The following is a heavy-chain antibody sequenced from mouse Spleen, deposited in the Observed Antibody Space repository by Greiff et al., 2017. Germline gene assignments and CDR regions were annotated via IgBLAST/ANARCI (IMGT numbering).Heavy chain of an antibody. Sequence: EVKLVESGGGLVKPGGSLKLSCAASGFTFSSYAMSWVRQTPEKRLEWVAAINSNGGSTYYPDTVKDRFTISRDNAKNTLYLQMSSLSSEDTALYYCARHRGEGNYPAWFAYWGQGTLVTVSA. CDR3: ARHRGEGNYPAWFAY. CDR1: GFTFSSYA. CDR2: INSNGGST. V-gene: IGHV5-6-2*01. D-gene: IGHD2-1*01. J-gene: IGHJ3*01.